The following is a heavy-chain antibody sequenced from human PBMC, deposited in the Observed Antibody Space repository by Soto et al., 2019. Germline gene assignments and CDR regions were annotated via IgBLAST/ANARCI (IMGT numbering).Heavy chain of an antibody. CDR1: GFTFSSYE. CDR2: ISSSGSTI. J-gene: IGHJ3*02. Sequence: GSLRLSCAASGFTFSSYEMNWVRQAPGKGLEWVSYISSSGSTIYYADSVKGRFTISRDNAKNSLYLQMNSLRAEDTAVYYCASYCSSTSCYQLKNAFDIWGQGTMVTVSS. CDR3: ASYCSSTSCYQLKNAFDI. D-gene: IGHD2-2*01. V-gene: IGHV3-48*03.